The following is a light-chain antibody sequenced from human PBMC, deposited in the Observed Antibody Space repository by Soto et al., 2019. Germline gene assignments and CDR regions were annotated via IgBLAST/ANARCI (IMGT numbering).Light chain of an antibody. CDR2: SNN. CDR1: STNIGTNT. Sequence: QSVLTQPPSASGTPGQRVTISCSGSSTNIGTNTVNWYQQVPRTAPKLLIYSNNQRPSGVPDRSSGSKSGTSASLAISGLQSEDEADYYCAAWDDSLNGLYVFGTGTKVTVL. CDR3: AAWDDSLNGLYV. V-gene: IGLV1-44*01. J-gene: IGLJ1*01.